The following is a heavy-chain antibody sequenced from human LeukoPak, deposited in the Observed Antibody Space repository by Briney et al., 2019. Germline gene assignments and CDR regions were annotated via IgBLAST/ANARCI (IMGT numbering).Heavy chain of an antibody. CDR3: ARGRIAAAAAFDY. J-gene: IGHJ4*02. CDR1: GGSFSGYY. V-gene: IGHV4-34*01. CDR2: INHSGST. Sequence: SETLSLTCAVYGGSFSGYYWSWIRQPPGKGLEWIGEINHSGSTNYNPSLKSRVTISVDTSKNQFSLKLSSVTAADTAVYYCARGRIAAAAAFDYWGQGTLVTVSS. D-gene: IGHD6-13*01.